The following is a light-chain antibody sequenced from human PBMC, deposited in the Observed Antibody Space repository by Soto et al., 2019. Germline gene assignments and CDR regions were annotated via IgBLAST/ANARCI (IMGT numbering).Light chain of an antibody. CDR3: QQYGSSPRT. Sequence: EIVLTQSPGTLSLSPGERATLSCRASQSVSSSYLAWYQQKPGQAPRLLIYDASSRATGSPDRFSGSGSGTDFTLTISKLEPEDFAGHYCQQYGSSPRTFGQGTKVEIK. CDR2: DAS. CDR1: QSVSSSY. J-gene: IGKJ1*01. V-gene: IGKV3-20*01.